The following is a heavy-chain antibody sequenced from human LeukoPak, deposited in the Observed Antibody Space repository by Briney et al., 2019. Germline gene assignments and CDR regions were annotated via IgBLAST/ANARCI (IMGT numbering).Heavy chain of an antibody. CDR3: ARLSGRHDFDI. CDR2: IYYSGST. Sequence: SETLSLTCTVSGGSISSYYWSWIRQPPGKGLEWIGYIYYSGSTNYNPSLKSRVTISVDTSKNQCSLKLSSVTAREPAVYDCARLSGRHDFDIWGQGTMVTVSS. CDR1: GGSISSYY. J-gene: IGHJ3*02. V-gene: IGHV4-59*08.